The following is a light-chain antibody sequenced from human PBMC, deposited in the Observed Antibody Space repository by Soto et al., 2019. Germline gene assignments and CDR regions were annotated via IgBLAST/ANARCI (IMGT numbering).Light chain of an antibody. CDR3: SSYTSSSTLYV. CDR2: DVS. Sequence: SVLTMPASVYGSPGESLTISCNGTSSDVGGYNYVSWYQQHPGKAPKLMIYDVSNRPSGVSNRFSGSKSGNTASLTISGLQAEDEADYYCSSYTSSSTLYVFGTGTKVTVL. CDR1: SSDVGGYNY. V-gene: IGLV2-14*01. J-gene: IGLJ1*01.